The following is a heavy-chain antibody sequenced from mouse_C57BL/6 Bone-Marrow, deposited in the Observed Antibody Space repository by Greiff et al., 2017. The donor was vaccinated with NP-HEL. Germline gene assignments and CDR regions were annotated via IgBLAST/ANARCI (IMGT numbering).Heavy chain of an antibody. V-gene: IGHV1-69*01. Sequence: VQLQQSGAELVMPGASVKLSCKASGYTFTSYWMHWVKQRPGQGLEWIGEIDPSDSYTNYNQKFKGKSTLTVDKSSSTAYMQLSSLTSEDSAVYYCARLLPKDYFDYWGQGTTLTVSS. D-gene: IGHD5-5*01. CDR2: IDPSDSYT. CDR1: GYTFTSYW. CDR3: ARLLPKDYFDY. J-gene: IGHJ2*01.